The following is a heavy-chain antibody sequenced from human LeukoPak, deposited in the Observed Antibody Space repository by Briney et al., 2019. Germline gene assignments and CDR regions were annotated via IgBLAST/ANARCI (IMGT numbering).Heavy chain of an antibody. CDR1: GFTFSSHS. V-gene: IGHV3-48*01. CDR3: ARDQAVSIFGVASPI. Sequence: GGSLRLSCAASGFTFSSHSMNWVRQAPGKGLEWVSYISSGSSTIYYANSVKGRFTISRDNAKNSVFLQMNSLRVEDTAVYYCARDQAVSIFGVASPIWGQGTMVIVSS. CDR2: ISSGSSTI. D-gene: IGHD3-3*01. J-gene: IGHJ3*02.